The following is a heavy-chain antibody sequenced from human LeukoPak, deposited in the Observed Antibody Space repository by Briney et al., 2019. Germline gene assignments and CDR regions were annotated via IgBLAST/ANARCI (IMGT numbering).Heavy chain of an antibody. V-gene: IGHV4-59*12. J-gene: IGHJ4*02. CDR1: GGSISSYY. CDR2: IYYSGST. CDR3: ARAVYDFWSGQTLDY. Sequence: SETLSLTCTVSGGSISSYYWSWIRQPPGKGLEWIGYIYYSGSTNYNPSLKSRVTISVDTSKNQFSLKLSSVTAADTAVYYCARAVYDFWSGQTLDYWGQGTLVTVSS. D-gene: IGHD3-3*01.